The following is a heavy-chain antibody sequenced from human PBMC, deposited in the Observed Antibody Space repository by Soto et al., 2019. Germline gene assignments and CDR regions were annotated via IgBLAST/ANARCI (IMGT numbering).Heavy chain of an antibody. J-gene: IGHJ5*02. D-gene: IGHD3-22*01. CDR1: GGSVSSGSYY. CDR2: IHSTRSP. Sequence: SETLSLTCTVSGGSVSSGSYYWNWIRQPAGKGLEWIGRIHSTRSPNYNPSLKSRVTMSVDTSNNHVSLILNSVTAADTAVYYCARVGPWVPYYYDSSPYTFENWFDPWGQGTLVTVSS. V-gene: IGHV4-61*02. CDR3: ARVGPWVPYYYDSSPYTFENWFDP.